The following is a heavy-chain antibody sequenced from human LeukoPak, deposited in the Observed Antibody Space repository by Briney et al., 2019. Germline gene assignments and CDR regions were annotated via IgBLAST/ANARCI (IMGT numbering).Heavy chain of an antibody. J-gene: IGHJ4*02. D-gene: IGHD6-19*01. CDR3: ARLGPASSGWPESFDY. V-gene: IGHV3-7*03. CDR1: GFSFSTYA. Sequence: GGSLRLSCSAPGFSFSTYAMHWVRQAPGKGLEWVANIKQDGSEKYYVDSVKGRFTISRDNAKNSLDLQMNSLRVEDTAVYYCARLGPASSGWPESFDYWGQGTLVTVSS. CDR2: IKQDGSEK.